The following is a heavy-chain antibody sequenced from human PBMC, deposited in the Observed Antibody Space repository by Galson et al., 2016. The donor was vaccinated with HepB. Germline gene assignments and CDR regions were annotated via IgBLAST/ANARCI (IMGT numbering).Heavy chain of an antibody. CDR2: INPSGGSP. CDR3: ARDFGATTVTMNFYFDY. D-gene: IGHD4-17*01. Sequence: SVKVSCKASGYTFTSYYMHWVRQAPGQGLEWMGIINPSGGSPRYARKFQGRLTMTSDTSTSTVYMELSSLRSEDTAVYYCARDFGATTVTMNFYFDYWGQGTLVTVSS. V-gene: IGHV1-46*01. J-gene: IGHJ4*02. CDR1: GYTFTSYY.